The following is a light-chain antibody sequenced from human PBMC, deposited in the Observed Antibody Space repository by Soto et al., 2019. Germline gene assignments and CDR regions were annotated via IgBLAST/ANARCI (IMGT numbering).Light chain of an antibody. CDR2: EVS. CDR1: SSDVGGYNY. Sequence: HSVLTQPASVSGSPGQSITISCTGTSSDVGGYNYVSWYQQHPGKAPKLMIYEVSKRPSGVPDRFSGSKSGNTASLTVSGLQAEDAADYYCNSDAGSNNWVFGGGTQLTVL. J-gene: IGLJ3*02. CDR3: NSDAGSNNWV. V-gene: IGLV2-8*01.